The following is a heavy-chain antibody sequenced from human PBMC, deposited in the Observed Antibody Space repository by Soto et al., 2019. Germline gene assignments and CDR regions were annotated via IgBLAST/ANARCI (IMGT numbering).Heavy chain of an antibody. Sequence: EVQLLESGGGLVQPGGSLRLSCAASGFTFSTYAMNWVRQAPGKGLEWVSTIGGSGEYTYYADSVKGRFTMSRDNSRNALNLQMSSLRAEDTAVYYCVKDLRVTTYGGLRGFDFWGQGTRVTVSS. CDR2: IGGSGEYT. D-gene: IGHD3-3*01. CDR1: GFTFSTYA. J-gene: IGHJ4*02. V-gene: IGHV3-23*01. CDR3: VKDLRVTTYGGLRGFDF.